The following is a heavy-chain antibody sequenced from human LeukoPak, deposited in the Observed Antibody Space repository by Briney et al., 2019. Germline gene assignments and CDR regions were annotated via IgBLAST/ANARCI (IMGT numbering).Heavy chain of an antibody. D-gene: IGHD6-19*01. CDR2: IYYTGKN. CDR3: VRRDTGWNYFDY. V-gene: IGHV4-59*08. CDR1: GGSINSHY. Sequence: SETLTLTCAVSGGSINSHYWGWIRQPPGKGLQWIGDIYYTGKNNYNPSLKSRVTISLDTSKDHLSLNLTSVVAADTAIYYCVRRDTGWNYFDYWGQGILVTVSS. J-gene: IGHJ4*02.